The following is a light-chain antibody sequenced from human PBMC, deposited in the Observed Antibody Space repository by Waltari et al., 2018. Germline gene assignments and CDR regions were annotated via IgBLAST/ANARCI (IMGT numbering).Light chain of an antibody. CDR3: QQYDNLPVT. Sequence: DIQMTQSPSSLSASVRDRVTITCRASQDISKYLSWYQQKRGKVPKPLMYGASNLEKGVPSRFSGSGSGTDFTFTISSLQPEDIATYYCQQYDNLPVTFGQGTRVDIK. V-gene: IGKV1-33*01. CDR1: QDISKY. CDR2: GAS. J-gene: IGKJ1*01.